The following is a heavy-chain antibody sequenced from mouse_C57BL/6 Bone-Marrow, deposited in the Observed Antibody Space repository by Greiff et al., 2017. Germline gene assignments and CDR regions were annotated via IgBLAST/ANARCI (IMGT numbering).Heavy chain of an antibody. CDR3: ARSGPLGRSFDY. D-gene: IGHD4-1*01. Sequence: QVQLQQPGADLVKPGASVKMSCKASGYTFTSYWITWVQQRPGQGLEWIGDIYTTSGRTNYNEKFKSKAILTVDTSSNTAYMQLSSLTSEDSAVFYCARSGPLGRSFDYWGQGPTHTVSS. V-gene: IGHV1-55*01. CDR1: GYTFTSYW. CDR2: IYTTSGRT. J-gene: IGHJ2*01.